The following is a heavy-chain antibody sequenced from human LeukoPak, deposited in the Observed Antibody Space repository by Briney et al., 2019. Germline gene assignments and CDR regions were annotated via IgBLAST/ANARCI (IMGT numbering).Heavy chain of an antibody. J-gene: IGHJ3*02. CDR2: ITSSSAYV. CDR1: GFTFSTYN. V-gene: IGHV3-21*01. CDR3: ARRGYYSDAFDI. D-gene: IGHD3-22*01. Sequence: GGSLRLSCAASGFTFSTYNMNWVRQAPGKGLEWVSAITSSSAYVYYADSVKGRFTISRDNSKNTLYLQMNSLRAEDTAVYYCARRGYYSDAFDIWGQGTMVTVSS.